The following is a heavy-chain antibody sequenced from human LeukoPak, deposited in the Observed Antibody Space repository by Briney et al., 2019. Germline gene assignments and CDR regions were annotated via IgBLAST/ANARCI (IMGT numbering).Heavy chain of an antibody. Sequence: SETLSLTCAVYGGSFSGYYWSWIRQPPGKGLEWIGEINHSGSTNYNPSLKSRVTISVDRSKNQFSLKLSSVTAADTAVYYCARGATVTTPLLDYWGQGTLVTVSS. CDR2: INHSGST. CDR3: ARGATVTTPLLDY. D-gene: IGHD4-17*01. CDR1: GGSFSGYY. V-gene: IGHV4-34*01. J-gene: IGHJ4*02.